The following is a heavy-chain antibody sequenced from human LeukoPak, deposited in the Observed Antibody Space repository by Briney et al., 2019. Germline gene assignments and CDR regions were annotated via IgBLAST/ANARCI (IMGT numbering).Heavy chain of an antibody. D-gene: IGHD6-19*01. V-gene: IGHV3-33*01. CDR1: GFSFSSYG. CDR2: IWYDGNNK. Sequence: PGRALRLSCAASGFSFSSYGMHWVRQTPGKGLEWVVIIWYDGNNKYYADFVKGRFTISRDNSNNTLYLQMNNLRAEDTAVYYCARDSSGTTDYWGQGTLVTVSS. J-gene: IGHJ4*02. CDR3: ARDSSGTTDY.